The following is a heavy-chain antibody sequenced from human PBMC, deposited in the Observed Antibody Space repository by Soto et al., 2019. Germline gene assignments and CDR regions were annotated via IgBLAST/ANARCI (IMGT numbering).Heavy chain of an antibody. CDR3: ASDGDTAMVTGDDAFAI. D-gene: IGHD5-18*01. V-gene: IGHV1-18*01. J-gene: IGHJ3*02. Sequence: ASVKSSCEASGYTFTSFGIGWVRQAPGQGLEWMGWISAYNGNTNYAQKLQGRVTMTTDTSTSTAYMELRSLRSDDTAVYYCASDGDTAMVTGDDAFAIWGQGTMV. CDR1: GYTFTSFG. CDR2: ISAYNGNT.